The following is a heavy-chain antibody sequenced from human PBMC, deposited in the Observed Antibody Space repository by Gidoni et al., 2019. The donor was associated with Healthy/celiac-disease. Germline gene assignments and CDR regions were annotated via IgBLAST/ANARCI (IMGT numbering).Heavy chain of an antibody. CDR2: INHSGST. D-gene: IGHD6-6*01. J-gene: IGHJ4*02. CDR3: ARVPTSYSSSSARLDY. Sequence: QVQLQQWGAGLLKPSETLSLTCAVYGGSFSGYYWSWIRQPPGKGLEWIGEINHSGSTNYNPSLKSRVTISVDTSKNQFSLKLSSVTAADTAVYYCARVPTSYSSSSARLDYWGQGTLVTVSS. V-gene: IGHV4-34*01. CDR1: GGSFSGYY.